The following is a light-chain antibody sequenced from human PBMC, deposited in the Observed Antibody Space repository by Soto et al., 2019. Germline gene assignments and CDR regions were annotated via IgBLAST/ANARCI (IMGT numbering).Light chain of an antibody. J-gene: IGKJ5*01. CDR3: QQYGSSPPIT. CDR1: QSVSSSY. CDR2: GAS. V-gene: IGKV3-20*01. Sequence: EIVLTQPPGTLSLSPGDRATLSCRASQSVSSSYLTWYQQKPGQAPRLLIYGASSRATGIPDRFSGSGSGTDFTLTISRLEPEDFAVYYCQQYGSSPPITFGQGTRLEI.